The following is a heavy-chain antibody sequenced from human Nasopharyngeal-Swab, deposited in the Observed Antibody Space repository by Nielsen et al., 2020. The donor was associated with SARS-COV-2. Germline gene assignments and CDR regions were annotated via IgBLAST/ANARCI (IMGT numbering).Heavy chain of an antibody. CDR3: AKDGGIAVAGWFDP. Sequence: CCVGSGLDFSSYVMSWVRQAPGRGLEWVSAISGSGGSTYYADSVKGRFTISRDNSKNTLDLQMNSLRAEDTAVYYCAKDGGIAVAGWFDPWGQGTLVTVSS. D-gene: IGHD6-19*01. V-gene: IGHV3-23*01. CDR2: ISGSGGST. CDR1: GLDFSSYV. J-gene: IGHJ5*02.